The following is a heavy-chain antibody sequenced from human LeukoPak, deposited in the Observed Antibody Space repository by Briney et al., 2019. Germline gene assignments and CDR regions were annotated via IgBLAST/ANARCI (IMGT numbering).Heavy chain of an antibody. Sequence: GGSLRLSCAASGFTFSRYSMNWVRQAPGKGLEWVSSISTTSSYIYYADSVKGRFTISRDNAKNSLLLQMNSLRAEDTALYYCARDRSTNSYAEYFFDYWGQGTLVTVSS. CDR2: ISTTSSYI. D-gene: IGHD5-18*01. CDR3: ARDRSTNSYAEYFFDY. V-gene: IGHV3-21*01. CDR1: GFTFSRYS. J-gene: IGHJ4*02.